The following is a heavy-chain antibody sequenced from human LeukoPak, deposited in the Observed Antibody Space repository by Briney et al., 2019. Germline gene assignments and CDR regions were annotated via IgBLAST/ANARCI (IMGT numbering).Heavy chain of an antibody. D-gene: IGHD5-12*01. Sequence: GGSLRLSCKGSGYSFANYWIVWVRQLPGKGLELMGVIYPGDSDTRYSPSFHGQVTISADKSIRTAYLQCASQKASHTAMYYCARRVSGYDACDYWGQGTLVTVSS. V-gene: IGHV5-51*01. CDR3: ARRVSGYDACDY. J-gene: IGHJ4*02. CDR1: GYSFANYW. CDR2: IYPGDSDT.